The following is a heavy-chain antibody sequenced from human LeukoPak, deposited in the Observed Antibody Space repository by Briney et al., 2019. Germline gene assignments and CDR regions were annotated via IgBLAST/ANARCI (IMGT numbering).Heavy chain of an antibody. J-gene: IGHJ3*02. CDR3: ARTLPDYYDSSGYYHDAFDI. D-gene: IGHD3-22*01. Sequence: PSETLSLTCTVSGGSISSSSYYWGWIRHPPGKGLEWIGSIYYSGSTYYNPSLKSRVTISVDTSRNQFSLKLSSVTAADTAVYYCARTLPDYYDSSGYYHDAFDIWGQGTMVTVSS. CDR2: IYYSGST. CDR1: GGSISSSSYY. V-gene: IGHV4-39*01.